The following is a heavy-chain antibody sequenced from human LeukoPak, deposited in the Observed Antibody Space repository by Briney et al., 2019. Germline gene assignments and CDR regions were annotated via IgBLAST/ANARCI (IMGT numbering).Heavy chain of an antibody. D-gene: IGHD5-18*01. V-gene: IGHV4-59*01. CDR2: IDYRGST. CDR1: GDSISTYY. Sequence: SETLSLTCTVSGDSISTYYWSWIRQPPGKGLEWIAYIDYRGSTTHNPSLRSRVTISVDTSRNQFSLKLYSVTAADTAVYYCARSRSGYSYDHAAFEIWGQGTMVTVSS. CDR3: ARSRSGYSYDHAAFEI. J-gene: IGHJ3*02.